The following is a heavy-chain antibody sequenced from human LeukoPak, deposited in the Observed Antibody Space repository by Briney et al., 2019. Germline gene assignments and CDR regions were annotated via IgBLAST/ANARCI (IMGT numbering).Heavy chain of an antibody. CDR2: ISYDGSNK. CDR1: GFTFSSYA. V-gene: IGHV3-30*18. CDR3: AKSYSSGWYHYYYGMDV. J-gene: IGHJ6*02. Sequence: GGSLRLSCAASGFTFSSYAMSWVRQAPGKGLEWVAVISYDGSNKYYADSVKGRFTISRDNSKNTLYLQMNSLRAEDTAVYYCAKSYSSGWYHYYYGMDVWGQGTTVTVSS. D-gene: IGHD6-19*01.